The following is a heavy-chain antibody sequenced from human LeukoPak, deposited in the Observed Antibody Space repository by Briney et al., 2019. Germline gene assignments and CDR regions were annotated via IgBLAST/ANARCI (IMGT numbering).Heavy chain of an antibody. CDR3: ARGGYDILTGFNY. D-gene: IGHD3-9*01. CDR2: INPNSGGA. CDR1: GYTFTGYY. Sequence: GASVKVSCKASGYTFTGYYMHWVRQAPGQGLEWLGWINPNSGGANYAQKFQGWVTMTRDTSISTAYMELSRLRSDDTAVYYCARGGYDILTGFNYWGQGTLVTVSS. J-gene: IGHJ4*02. V-gene: IGHV1-2*04.